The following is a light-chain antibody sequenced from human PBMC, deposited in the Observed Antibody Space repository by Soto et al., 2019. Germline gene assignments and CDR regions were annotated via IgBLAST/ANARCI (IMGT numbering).Light chain of an antibody. CDR3: SSYTTRTTLYV. V-gene: IGLV2-14*01. CDR2: EVS. CDR1: ISDVGSYNY. Sequence: QCSRTQTASVSGSPGQSITISCTGTISDVGSYNYVSWYQLHPGKAPKLMIYEVSNRPSGVSNRFSGSKSGDTASLTISGLRAEDEADYYCSSYTTRTTLYVFGTGTKV. J-gene: IGLJ1*01.